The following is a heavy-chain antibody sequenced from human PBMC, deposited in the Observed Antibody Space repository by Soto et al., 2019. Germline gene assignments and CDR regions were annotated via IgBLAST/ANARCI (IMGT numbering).Heavy chain of an antibody. CDR2: IYYSGST. J-gene: IGHJ4*02. CDR1: GGSISSGGYY. Sequence: SETLSLTCTVSGGSISSGGYYWSWIRQHPGKGLEWIGYIYYSGSTYYNPSLKSRVTISVDTSKNQFSLKLSSVTAADTAVYYCARDRDSSGNLDYWGQGTLVTVSS. D-gene: IGHD6-19*01. V-gene: IGHV4-31*03. CDR3: ARDRDSSGNLDY.